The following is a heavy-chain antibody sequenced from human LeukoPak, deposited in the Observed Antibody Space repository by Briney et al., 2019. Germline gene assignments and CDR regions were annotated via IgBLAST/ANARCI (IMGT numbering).Heavy chain of an antibody. V-gene: IGHV3-30-3*01. J-gene: IGHJ3*02. Sequence: PGGSLRLSCAASGFTFSSYAMHWVRQALGKGLEWVAVISYDGSNKYYADSVKGRFTISRDNSKNTLYLQMNSLRAEDTAVYYCASRYYYGSGSYWDADAFDIWGQGTMVTVSS. CDR3: ASRYYYGSGSYWDADAFDI. CDR2: ISYDGSNK. CDR1: GFTFSSYA. D-gene: IGHD3-10*01.